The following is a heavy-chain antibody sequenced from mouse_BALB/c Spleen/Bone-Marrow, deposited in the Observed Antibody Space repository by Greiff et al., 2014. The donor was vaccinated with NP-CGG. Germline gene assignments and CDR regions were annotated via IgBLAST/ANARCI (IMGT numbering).Heavy chain of an antibody. V-gene: IGHV1-7*01. CDR1: GYTFTSYW. Sequence: QVQLKESGAELAKPGASLKMSCKASGYTFTSYWMHWVKQRPGQGLEWIGYINPSTDYTEYNQKFKDKATLTADKSSSTAFMQLSSLTSEDPAVYYCARRAYGGSYGFAYWGQGTLVTVSA. CDR2: INPSTDYT. J-gene: IGHJ3*01. D-gene: IGHD1-1*01. CDR3: ARRAYGGSYGFAY.